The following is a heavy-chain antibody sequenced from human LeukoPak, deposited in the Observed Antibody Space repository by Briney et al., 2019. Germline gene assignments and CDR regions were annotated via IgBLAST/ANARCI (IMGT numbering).Heavy chain of an antibody. CDR1: GFTSSNYA. D-gene: IGHD3-3*01. J-gene: IGHJ4*02. CDR3: AKAVYDFWSGYQFDY. CDR2: FSGSCYST. V-gene: IGHV3-23*01. Sequence: GGSLRLSCAATGFTSSNYAMSWVRQAPGKGLDWVSTFSGSCYSTYYADSVIGRYTISRDNSKNTLYLQMNSLRAEDTAVYYCAKAVYDFWSGYQFDYWGQGTLATVSS.